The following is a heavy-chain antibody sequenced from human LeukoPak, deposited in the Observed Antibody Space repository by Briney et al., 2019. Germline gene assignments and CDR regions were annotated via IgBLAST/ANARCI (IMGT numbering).Heavy chain of an antibody. CDR2: VYYSGST. Sequence: SETLSLTCAVYGGSFSGYYWSWIRQPPRKGLEWIGYVYYSGSTYYNPSLKSRVTISVDTSKNQFSLKLSSVTAADTAVYYCARHDYGDYAYFDYWGQGTLVTVSS. V-gene: IGHV4-30-4*08. CDR1: GGSFSGYY. J-gene: IGHJ4*02. D-gene: IGHD4-17*01. CDR3: ARHDYGDYAYFDY.